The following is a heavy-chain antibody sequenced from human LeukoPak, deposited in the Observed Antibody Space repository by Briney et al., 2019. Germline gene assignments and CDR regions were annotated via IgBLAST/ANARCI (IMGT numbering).Heavy chain of an antibody. J-gene: IGHJ4*02. Sequence: GGSLRLSCAASGFTFSIYAMSWVRQAPGKGLEWVSTIIGSDESTFYTDSVKGRFTISRDNPKNMVYLQMNSLRVEDTAVYYCAKDQSGSRAWGQGTLVTVSS. D-gene: IGHD1-26*01. CDR2: IIGSDEST. CDR3: AKDQSGSRA. V-gene: IGHV3-23*01. CDR1: GFTFSIYA.